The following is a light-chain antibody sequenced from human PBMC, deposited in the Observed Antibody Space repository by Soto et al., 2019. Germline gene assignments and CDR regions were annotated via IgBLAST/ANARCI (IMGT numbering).Light chain of an antibody. J-gene: IGLJ3*02. Sequence: QSVLTQPPSASGTPGQRVTISCSGTSSNIGTYTVNWYQKLPGTAPKLLIYTDYQRPSGVPDRFSGSKSGTSASLAINGLHSEDEADYYCASWDDNLNGGVFGGGTKLTVL. CDR1: SSNIGTYT. CDR3: ASWDDNLNGGV. V-gene: IGLV1-44*01. CDR2: TDY.